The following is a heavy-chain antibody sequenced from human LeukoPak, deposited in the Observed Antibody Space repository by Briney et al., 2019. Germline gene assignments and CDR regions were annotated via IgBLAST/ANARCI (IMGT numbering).Heavy chain of an antibody. J-gene: IGHJ5*02. CDR3: ARDLVIVAAGLMSINWFDP. Sequence: SETLSLTCTVSGGSISSYYWSWIRQPAGKGLEWIGRIYTSGTTNYNPSLKSRVTISVDTSKNQFSLKLSSVTAADTAVYYCARDLVIVAAGLMSINWFDPWGQGTLVTVSS. CDR2: IYTSGTT. D-gene: IGHD6-13*01. V-gene: IGHV4-4*07. CDR1: GGSISSYY.